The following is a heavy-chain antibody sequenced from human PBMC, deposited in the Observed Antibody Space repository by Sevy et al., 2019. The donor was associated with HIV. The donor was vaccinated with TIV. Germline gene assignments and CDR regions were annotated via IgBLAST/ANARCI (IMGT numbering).Heavy chain of an antibody. CDR2: ISSTSSYI. CDR3: ARDYNSGWRKFNLFDP. D-gene: IGHD6-19*01. CDR1: GFTFSTYS. V-gene: IGHV3-21*01. J-gene: IGHJ5*02. Sequence: GGSLRLSCAASGFTFSTYSMNWVRQAPGKGLEWVSSISSTSSYIDYGYSVKGRFTISRDNAKNSLYLQMNNLRAEDTAVYYCARDYNSGWRKFNLFDPWGQGTLVTVSS.